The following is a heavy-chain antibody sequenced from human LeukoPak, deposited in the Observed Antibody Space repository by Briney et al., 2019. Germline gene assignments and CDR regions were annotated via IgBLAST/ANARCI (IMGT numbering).Heavy chain of an antibody. V-gene: IGHV1-18*01. CDR2: ISGYNGNT. D-gene: IGHD2-15*01. J-gene: IGHJ4*02. CDR1: GYTFTNYG. Sequence: ASVKVSCKAFGYTFTNYGISWVRQAPGQGLEWMGWISGYNGNTNYAQKVQGRVTMTTDTSTSTAYMELRSLRSDDTAVYYCARVAPNRRYCSGGSCLNYFDYWGQGTLVTVSS. CDR3: ARVAPNRRYCSGGSCLNYFDY.